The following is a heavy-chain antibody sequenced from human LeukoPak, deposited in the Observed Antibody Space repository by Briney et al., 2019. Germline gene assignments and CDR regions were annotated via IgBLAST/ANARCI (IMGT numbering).Heavy chain of an antibody. CDR1: GGSISSSNW. CDR3: ARGYSSRGDGEKPFDP. Sequence: PSETLSLTCAVSGGSISSSNWWSWVRQPPGKGLEWIGEIYHSGSTNYNPSLKSRVTISVDKSKNQFSLKLSSVTAADTAVYYCARGYSSRGDGEKPFDPWGQGTLVTVSS. J-gene: IGHJ5*02. V-gene: IGHV4-4*02. CDR2: IYHSGST. D-gene: IGHD6-13*01.